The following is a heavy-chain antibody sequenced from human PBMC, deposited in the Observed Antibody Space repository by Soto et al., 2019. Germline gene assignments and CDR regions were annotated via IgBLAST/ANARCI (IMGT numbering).Heavy chain of an antibody. CDR1: VFTFSDYY. CDR2: ISSSGTTI. J-gene: IGHJ4*02. CDR3: ARDGPAAISD. Sequence: GGSLRLSCASSVFTFSDYYMSCIRQSPGKWLESVSYISSSGTTIYYADSVKGRFTISRDNAKNSLYLQMNSLRAEDTAVYYCARDGPAAISDWGQGTLVTVSS. V-gene: IGHV3-11*01. D-gene: IGHD2-2*02.